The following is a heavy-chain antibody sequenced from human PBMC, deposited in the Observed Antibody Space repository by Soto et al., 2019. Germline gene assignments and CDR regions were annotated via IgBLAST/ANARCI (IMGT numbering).Heavy chain of an antibody. CDR1: GGTFNSYG. V-gene: IGHV1-69*06. D-gene: IGHD3-10*01. Sequence: QAHLAQSGAEVKRPGPSVTVSCKASGGTFNSYGISWVRQAPGQGLDWMGVIIPLYGTVNYAQKFQGRVSITADKSTSTAYMDLNSLRSDDTAVYYCARVRVIRGVIPSHFGLWRQGTLVTVSS. CDR2: IIPLYGTV. CDR3: ARVRVIRGVIPSHFGL. J-gene: IGHJ4*02.